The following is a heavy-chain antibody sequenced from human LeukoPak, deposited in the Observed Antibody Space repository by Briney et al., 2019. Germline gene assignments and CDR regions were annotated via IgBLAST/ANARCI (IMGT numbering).Heavy chain of an antibody. J-gene: IGHJ4*02. D-gene: IGHD6-19*01. CDR2: INPNSGGT. Sequence: ASVKVSCKASGYIFTGHYMHWVRQAPGQGLEWMAWINPNSGGTNYAQKFQGRVTLTRDTSISTSYMELSRLRSDDTAVYYCARDAEYSSGWYSFDYWGQGTLVTVSS. V-gene: IGHV1-2*02. CDR3: ARDAEYSSGWYSFDY. CDR1: GYIFTGHY.